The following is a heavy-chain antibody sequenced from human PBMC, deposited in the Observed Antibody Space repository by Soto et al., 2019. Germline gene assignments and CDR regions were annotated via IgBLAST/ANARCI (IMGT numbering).Heavy chain of an antibody. Sequence: QVQLVQSGAEVKKPGASVKVSCKASGYTFSTYGISWVRQAPGQGLEWMGWNNDYNGNTNYAPKLQGRITMTTDTSTTTAYMELRSLRSDDTAVYYCARMGDVPYYYYGMDVWGQGTTVTVSS. D-gene: IGHD3-16*01. CDR2: NNDYNGNT. CDR3: ARMGDVPYYYYGMDV. CDR1: GYTFSTYG. V-gene: IGHV1-18*01. J-gene: IGHJ6*02.